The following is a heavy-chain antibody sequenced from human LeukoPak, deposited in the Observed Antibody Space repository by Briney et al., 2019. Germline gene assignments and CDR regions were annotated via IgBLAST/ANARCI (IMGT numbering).Heavy chain of an antibody. D-gene: IGHD6-13*01. CDR3: AREGYSSSY. Sequence: PSETLSLTCIVSGGSISSSIYYWAWVRQPPGKGLEWIGTVFYNGATQYSPSLRSRVTISIDTSTNQFSLKLTSVTAADTALYYCAREGYSSSYWGQGTLVTVSS. CDR1: GGSISSSIYY. J-gene: IGHJ4*02. V-gene: IGHV4-39*07. CDR2: VFYNGAT.